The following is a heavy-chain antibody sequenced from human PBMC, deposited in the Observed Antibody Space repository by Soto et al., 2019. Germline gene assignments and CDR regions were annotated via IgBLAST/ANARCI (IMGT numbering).Heavy chain of an antibody. CDR1: GGSISSGGYY. CDR2: IYYSGST. Sequence: QVQLQESGPGLVKPSQTLSLTCTVSGGSISSGGYYWSWIRQHPGKGLEWIGYIYYSGSTYYNPSXRGRVTISGAPXXXQXXLRLSSVTAADTAVYHCARGGDYYASGSWDSGMDVWGQGTTVTVSS. D-gene: IGHD3-10*01. V-gene: IGHV4-31*03. J-gene: IGHJ6*02. CDR3: ARGGDYYASGSWDSGMDV.